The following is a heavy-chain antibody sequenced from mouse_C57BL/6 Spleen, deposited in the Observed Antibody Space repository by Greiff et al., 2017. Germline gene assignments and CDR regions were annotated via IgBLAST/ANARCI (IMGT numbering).Heavy chain of an antibody. J-gene: IGHJ3*01. CDR3: ARGGNYDYDASFFAY. Sequence: EVKLMESGGDLVKPGGSLKLSCAASGFTFSSYGMSWVRQTPDKRLEWVATISSGGSYTYYPDSVKGRFTISRDNAKNTLYLQMSSLKSEDTAMYYCARGGNYDYDASFFAYWGQGTLVTVSA. CDR2: ISSGGSYT. CDR1: GFTFSSYG. V-gene: IGHV5-6*01. D-gene: IGHD2-4*01.